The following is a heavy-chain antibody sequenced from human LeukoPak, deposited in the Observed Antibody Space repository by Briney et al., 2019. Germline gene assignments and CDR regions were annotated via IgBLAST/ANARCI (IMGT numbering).Heavy chain of an antibody. V-gene: IGHV3-23*01. J-gene: IGHJ4*02. D-gene: IGHD1-1*01. Sequence: GGSLRLSCAASGFTFSKYLMSWVRQAPGKGLEWVSGINGGGETTYYIASVKGRFTISRDNSKNTLNLQMNSLRAEDTAVYYCAVGTTGIWGQGTLVTVSS. CDR1: GFTFSKYL. CDR2: INGGGETT. CDR3: AVGTTGI.